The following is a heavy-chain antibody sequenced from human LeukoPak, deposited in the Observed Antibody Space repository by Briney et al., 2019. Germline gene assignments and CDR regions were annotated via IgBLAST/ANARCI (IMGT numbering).Heavy chain of an antibody. J-gene: IGHJ4*02. D-gene: IGHD2-2*01. CDR2: IYTSGST. CDR1: GFTFDDYA. V-gene: IGHV4-4*07. Sequence: LRLSRAASGFTFDDYAMHWIRQAAGKGLEWIGHIYTSGSTNYNPSLRSRVTMSVDMSKNQFSLKLRSVTAADTAVYYCARDVVAARGSFDYWGQGTLVTVSS. CDR3: ARDVVAARGSFDY.